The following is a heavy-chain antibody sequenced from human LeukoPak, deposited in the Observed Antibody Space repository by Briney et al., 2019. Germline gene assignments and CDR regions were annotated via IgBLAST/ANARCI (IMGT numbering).Heavy chain of an antibody. CDR1: GYTFTGYY. V-gene: IGHV1-2*02. J-gene: IGHJ5*02. Sequence: GASVKVSCKASGYTFTGYYMHWVRQAPGQGLEWMGWINPNSGGTNYAQKFQGRVTMTRDTSISTAYMELSRLRSDDTAVYYCARNHNYDFWSGYYPRSDWFDPWGQGTLVTVSS. CDR3: ARNHNYDFWSGYYPRSDWFDP. CDR2: INPNSGGT. D-gene: IGHD3-3*01.